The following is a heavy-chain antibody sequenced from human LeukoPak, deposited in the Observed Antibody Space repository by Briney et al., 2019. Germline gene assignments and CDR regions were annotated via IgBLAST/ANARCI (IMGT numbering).Heavy chain of an antibody. CDR1: GFTFSSYS. D-gene: IGHD3-16*01. CDR3: AKGGEEMEFDY. Sequence: GGSLRLSCAASGFTFSSYSMNWVRQAPGKGLVWVSRINTDGSITNYADSVKGRFTISRDNAKNSLYLQMNSLRAEDTAVYYCAKGGEEMEFDYWGQGTLVTVSS. V-gene: IGHV3-74*01. J-gene: IGHJ4*02. CDR2: INTDGSIT.